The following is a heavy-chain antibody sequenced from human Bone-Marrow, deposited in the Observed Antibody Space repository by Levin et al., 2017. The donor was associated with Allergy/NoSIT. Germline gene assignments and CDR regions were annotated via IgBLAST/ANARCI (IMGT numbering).Heavy chain of an antibody. CDR1: GFTFSDYY. CDR3: ARDKRYVPY. CDR2: ISSGGSTV. D-gene: IGHD5-12*01. V-gene: IGHV3-11*01. J-gene: IGHJ4*02. Sequence: GGSLRLSCAASGFTFSDYYMSWIRQAPGKGLECISYISSGGSTVYYADSVKGRFTISRDNTKSSLYLQMDSLSAEDTAVYYCARDKRYVPYWGQGTLVTVSS.